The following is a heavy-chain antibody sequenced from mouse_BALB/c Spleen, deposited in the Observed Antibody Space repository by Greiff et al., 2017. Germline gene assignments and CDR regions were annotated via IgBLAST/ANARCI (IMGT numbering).Heavy chain of an antibody. CDR3: ARLVHYGSKGTFDY. J-gene: IGHJ2*01. Sequence: VQLVESGAELVRPGSSVKISCKASGYAFSSYWMNWVKQRPGQGLEWIGQIYPGDGDTNYNGKFKGKATLTADKSSSTAYMQLSSLTSEDSAVYFCARLVHYGSKGTFDYWGQGTTLTVSS. V-gene: IGHV1-80*01. D-gene: IGHD1-1*01. CDR2: IYPGDGDT. CDR1: GYAFSSYW.